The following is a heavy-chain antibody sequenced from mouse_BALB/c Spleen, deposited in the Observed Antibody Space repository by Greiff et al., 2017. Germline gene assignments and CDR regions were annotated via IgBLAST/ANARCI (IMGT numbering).Heavy chain of an antibody. V-gene: IGHV5-9-4*01. Sequence: EVKLVESGGGLVKPGGSLKLSCAASGFTFSSYAMSWVRQSPEKRLEWVAEISSGGSYTYYPDTVTGRFTISRDNAKNTLYLEMSSLRSEDTAMYYCARAYYGSSYEAMDYWGQGTSVTVSS. D-gene: IGHD1-1*01. CDR2: ISSGGSYT. J-gene: IGHJ4*01. CDR1: GFTFSSYA. CDR3: ARAYYGSSYEAMDY.